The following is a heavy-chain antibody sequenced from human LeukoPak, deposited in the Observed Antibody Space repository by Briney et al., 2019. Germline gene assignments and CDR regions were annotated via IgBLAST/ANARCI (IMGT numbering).Heavy chain of an antibody. J-gene: IGHJ4*02. CDR1: GGSISSYY. Sequence: TSETLSLTCTVSGGSISSYYWSWIRQPPGKGLEWIGYIYYSGSTNYSPSLKSRVTISVDTSKNQFSLKLSSVTAADTAVYYCARTQRAVADSWDWGQGTLVTVSS. CDR3: ARTQRAVADSWD. CDR2: IYYSGST. V-gene: IGHV4-59*01. D-gene: IGHD6-19*01.